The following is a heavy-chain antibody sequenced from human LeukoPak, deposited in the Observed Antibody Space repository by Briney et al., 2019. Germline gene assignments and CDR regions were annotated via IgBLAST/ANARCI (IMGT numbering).Heavy chain of an antibody. Sequence: SETLSLTCAVYGGSFSGYYWSWIRQPPGKGLEWIGEINHSGSTNYNPSLKSRVTISVDTSKNQFSLKLSSVTAADTAVYYCARRSVSGYDGAFDYWGQGTLVTVSS. CDR3: ARRSVSGYDGAFDY. D-gene: IGHD5-12*01. J-gene: IGHJ4*02. V-gene: IGHV4-34*01. CDR2: INHSGST. CDR1: GGSFSGYY.